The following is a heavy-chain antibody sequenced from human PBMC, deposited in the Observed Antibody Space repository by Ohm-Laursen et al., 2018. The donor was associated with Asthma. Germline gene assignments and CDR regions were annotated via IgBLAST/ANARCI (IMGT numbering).Heavy chain of an antibody. CDR2: ISWNSGSI. Sequence: SLRLSCAASGFTFDDYAMHWVRQAPGKGLEWVSGISWNSGSIGYADSVKGRFTISRDNAKNSLYLQMNSLRAEDTAVYYCARGTVVTPYNWFDPWGQGTLVTVSS. CDR1: GFTFDDYA. CDR3: ARGTVVTPYNWFDP. D-gene: IGHD4-23*01. J-gene: IGHJ5*02. V-gene: IGHV3-9*01.